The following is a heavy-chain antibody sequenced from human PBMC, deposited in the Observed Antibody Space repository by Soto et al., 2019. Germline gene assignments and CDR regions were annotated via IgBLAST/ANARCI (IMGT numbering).Heavy chain of an antibody. Sequence: QVQLVQSGAEVWKPGSSVRVSCKAAGGTFDTYAVSWVRQAPGQGLEWMGGIISMFGTPYYAQRFQGRVTITADESTGTAYMELRSLRSEDTAVYFCARDRHFGNYFDSAYWGQGTLITVSS. D-gene: IGHD1-26*01. J-gene: IGHJ4*02. CDR2: IISMFGTP. CDR1: GGTFDTYA. V-gene: IGHV1-69*01. CDR3: ARDRHFGNYFDSAY.